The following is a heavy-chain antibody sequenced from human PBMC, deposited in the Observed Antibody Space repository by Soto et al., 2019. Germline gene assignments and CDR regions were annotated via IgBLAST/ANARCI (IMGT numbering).Heavy chain of an antibody. V-gene: IGHV4-39*01. CDR2: IYYSGST. CDR1: GGSISSSSYY. Sequence: SETLSLTCTVSGGSISSSSYYWGWIRQPPGKGLEWIGSIYYSGSTYYNPSLKSRVTISVDTSKNQFSLKLSSVTAADTAVYYCARHSLIDFWSGYAAYYYYGMDVWGQGTTVTVSS. D-gene: IGHD3-3*01. J-gene: IGHJ6*02. CDR3: ARHSLIDFWSGYAAYYYYGMDV.